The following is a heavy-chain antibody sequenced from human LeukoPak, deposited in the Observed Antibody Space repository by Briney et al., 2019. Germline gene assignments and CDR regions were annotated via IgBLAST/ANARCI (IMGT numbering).Heavy chain of an antibody. CDR3: ARGGPDYYDSSGYY. V-gene: IGHV4-34*01. CDR1: GGSISSYY. CDR2: INHSGST. Sequence: PSETLSLTCTVSGGSISSYYWSWIRHPPGKGREWIGEINHSGSTNYNPSLKSRVTISVDTSKNQFSMKLSSVTAADTAVYYCARGGPDYYDSSGYYWGQGTLVTVSS. D-gene: IGHD3-22*01. J-gene: IGHJ4*02.